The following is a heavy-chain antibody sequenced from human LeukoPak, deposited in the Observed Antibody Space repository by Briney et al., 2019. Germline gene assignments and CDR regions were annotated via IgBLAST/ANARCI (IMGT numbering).Heavy chain of an antibody. CDR3: ARDQLLWFGESIGAFDI. D-gene: IGHD3-10*01. Sequence: GAPVKVSCKASGYTFTGYYMHWVRQAPGQGLEWMGWINPNSGGTNYAQKFQGWVTMTRDTSISTAYMELSRLRSDDTAVYYCARDQLLWFGESIGAFDIWGQGTMVTVSS. J-gene: IGHJ3*02. CDR1: GYTFTGYY. CDR2: INPNSGGT. V-gene: IGHV1-2*04.